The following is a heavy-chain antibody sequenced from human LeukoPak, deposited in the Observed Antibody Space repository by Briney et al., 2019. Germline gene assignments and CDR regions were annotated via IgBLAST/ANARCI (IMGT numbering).Heavy chain of an antibody. D-gene: IGHD3-22*01. CDR3: ARVPGDSGYFDY. CDR1: GLTFSNYW. Sequence: PGRSLRLSCAVSGLTFSNYWMGWVRQAPGKGLEWVASIKRDGSEKYNVDSVKGRFGISRDNAKNSLYLQMNSLRAEDTAMYYCARVPGDSGYFDYWGQGILVTVSS. CDR2: IKRDGSEK. V-gene: IGHV3-7*03. J-gene: IGHJ4*02.